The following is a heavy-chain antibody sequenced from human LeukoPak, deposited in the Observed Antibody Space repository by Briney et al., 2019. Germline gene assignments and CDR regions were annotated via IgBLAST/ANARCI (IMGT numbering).Heavy chain of an antibody. Sequence: PSETLSLTCTVSGGSISTYYWSWIRQSPGKGLEWIGHIYYSGSIKYNPSLKSRVTISLDTSKNQFSLKLSSVTAADTAVYYCARGPGAISKEAFDIWGQGTMVTVSS. D-gene: IGHD3-3*01. J-gene: IGHJ3*02. CDR3: ARGPGAISKEAFDI. V-gene: IGHV4-59*12. CDR2: IYYSGSI. CDR1: GGSISTYY.